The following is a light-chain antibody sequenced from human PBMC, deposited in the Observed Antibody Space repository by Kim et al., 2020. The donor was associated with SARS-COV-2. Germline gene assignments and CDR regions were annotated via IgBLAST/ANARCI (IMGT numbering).Light chain of an antibody. V-gene: IGLV2-14*03. J-gene: IGLJ2*01. CDR3: SSYTSSTTLV. CDR2: GVT. Sequence: QSALTQPASVSGSPGQSITISCTGSSGDIGGYDFVSWYQQFPGKAPKLMIYGVTNRPSGVSSRFSGSKSGNTASLIISGLQADDEADYYCSSYTSSTTLVFGGGTKVTVL. CDR1: SGDIGGYDF.